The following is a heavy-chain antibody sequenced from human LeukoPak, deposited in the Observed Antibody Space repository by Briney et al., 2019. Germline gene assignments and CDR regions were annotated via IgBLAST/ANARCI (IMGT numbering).Heavy chain of an antibody. V-gene: IGHV4-59*08. J-gene: IGHJ3*02. CDR2: IYYSGST. CDR1: GGSISSYY. CDR3: ARSRDGYPDAFDI. D-gene: IGHD5-24*01. Sequence: PSETLSLTCTVSGGSISSYYWSWIRQPPGKGLEWLGYIYYSGSTNYNPSLKSRVTISVDTSKNQFSLKLSSVTAADTAVYYCARSRDGYPDAFDIWGQGTMVTVSS.